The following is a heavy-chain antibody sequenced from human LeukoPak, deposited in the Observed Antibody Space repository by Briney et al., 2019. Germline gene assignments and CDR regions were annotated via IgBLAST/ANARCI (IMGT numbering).Heavy chain of an antibody. V-gene: IGHV3-53*01. D-gene: IGHD4-11*01. J-gene: IGHJ4*02. CDR3: ARVETTIY. Sequence: PGGTLRLSCAASGFTVSSNYMSWVRQAPGKGLEWVSVIYSGGSTYYADSVKGRFTISRDNSKNTLYLQMNSLRAEDTAVYCCARVETTIYWGQGTLVTVSS. CDR2: IYSGGST. CDR1: GFTVSSNY.